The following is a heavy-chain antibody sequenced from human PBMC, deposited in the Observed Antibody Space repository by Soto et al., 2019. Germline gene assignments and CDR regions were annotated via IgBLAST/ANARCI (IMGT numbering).Heavy chain of an antibody. J-gene: IGHJ4*02. Sequence: GGSPRLSCAASGFTFSSYGMHWVRQAPGKGLEWVAVISYDGSNKYYADSVKGRFTISRDNSKNTLYLQMNSLRAEDTAVYYCARDEHYDFWSGYPNHFDYWGQGTLVTVSS. CDR1: GFTFSSYG. CDR2: ISYDGSNK. CDR3: ARDEHYDFWSGYPNHFDY. D-gene: IGHD3-3*01. V-gene: IGHV3-30*03.